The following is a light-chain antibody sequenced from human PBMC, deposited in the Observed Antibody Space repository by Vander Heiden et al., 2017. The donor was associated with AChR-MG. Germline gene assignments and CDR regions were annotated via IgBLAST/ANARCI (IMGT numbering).Light chain of an antibody. J-gene: IGKJ4*01. CDR1: QGISNS. V-gene: IGKV1-NL1*01. Sequence: DIHMTQSPSSLSASVGDRVTITCRASQGISNSLAWYQQKPGKAPKVLLFGASRLESGVPPRFSGSGSGTEYTLIISSLQPEDFATYYCQQYDSNPLTFGGGTKVEIK. CDR3: QQYDSNPLT. CDR2: GAS.